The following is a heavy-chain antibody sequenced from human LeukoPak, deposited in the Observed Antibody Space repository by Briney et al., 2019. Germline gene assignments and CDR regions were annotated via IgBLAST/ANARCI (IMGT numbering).Heavy chain of an antibody. CDR2: IYHSGST. CDR3: ASGYHDTRTSSSTTEPTTAH. D-gene: IGHD3-22*01. Sequence: KPSETLSLTCTVSGYSISSGYYWGWIRQPPGKGLEWIGSIYHSGSTYYNPSLKSRVTISVDTSKNQFSLKLSSVTAADTAVYYCASGYHDTRTSSSTTEPTTAHWGQGTLAIVSS. J-gene: IGHJ4*02. CDR1: GYSISSGYY. V-gene: IGHV4-38-2*02.